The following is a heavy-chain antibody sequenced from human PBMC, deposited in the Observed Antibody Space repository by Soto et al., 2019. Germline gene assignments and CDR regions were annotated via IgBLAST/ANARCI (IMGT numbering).Heavy chain of an antibody. CDR1: GYTFTGYY. Sequence: ASVKVSCKXSGYTFTGYYMHWVRQAPGQGLEWMGWINPNSGGTNYAQKFQGWVTMTRDTSISTAYMELSRLRSDDTAVYYCARAPIAARPPHGSGMDVWGQGTTVTVSS. V-gene: IGHV1-2*04. D-gene: IGHD6-6*01. J-gene: IGHJ6*02. CDR3: ARAPIAARPPHGSGMDV. CDR2: INPNSGGT.